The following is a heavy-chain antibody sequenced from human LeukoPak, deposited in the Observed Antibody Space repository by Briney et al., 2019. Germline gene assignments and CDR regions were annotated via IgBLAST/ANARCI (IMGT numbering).Heavy chain of an antibody. D-gene: IGHD6-13*01. J-gene: IGHJ4*02. V-gene: IGHV3-30*02. CDR1: GFTFSSYW. CDR2: IRYDGSNK. CDR3: AKDSSSWYRPDY. Sequence: GGSLRLSCAASGFTFSSYWMSWVRQAPGKGLEWVAFIRYDGSNKYYADSVKGRFTISRDNSKNTLYLQMNSLRAEDTAVYYCAKDSSSWYRPDYWGQGTLVTVSS.